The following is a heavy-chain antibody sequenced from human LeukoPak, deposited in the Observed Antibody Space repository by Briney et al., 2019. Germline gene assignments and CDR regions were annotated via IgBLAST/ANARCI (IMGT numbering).Heavy chain of an antibody. V-gene: IGHV4-59*12. D-gene: IGHD3-22*01. CDR1: GGSIGSYY. CDR2: IYYSGSTNY. J-gene: IGHJ3*02. CDR3: ARGVVRDAFDI. Sequence: SETLSLTCTVSGGSIGSYYWSWIRQPPGKGLEWIGYIYYSGSTNYNYNPSLKSRVTISVDTSKSQFSLKLSSVTAADTAVYYCARGVVRDAFDIWGQGTMVTVSS.